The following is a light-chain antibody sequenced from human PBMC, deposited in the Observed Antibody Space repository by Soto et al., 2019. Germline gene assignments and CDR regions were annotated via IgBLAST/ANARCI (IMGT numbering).Light chain of an antibody. CDR2: AAS. CDR1: QTISSW. Sequence: DIQMTQSPSTLSGSVGDRVTITCRASQTISSWLAWYQQKPGKAPKLLIYAASSLQSGVPSRFSGSGSGTDFTLTISRLEPEDLAVYYCQQYGSSHRTFGQGTKVDIK. V-gene: IGKV1-5*01. CDR3: QQYGSSHRT. J-gene: IGKJ1*01.